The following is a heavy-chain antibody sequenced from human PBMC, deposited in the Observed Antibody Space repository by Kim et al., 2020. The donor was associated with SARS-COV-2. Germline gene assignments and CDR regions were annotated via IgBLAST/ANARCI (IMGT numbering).Heavy chain of an antibody. Sequence: GGSLRLSCAASGIDFSYYYMSWIRQAPGKGLEWVSYISSSGSYTKYAHSLKGRFTISRDNAENSLYLEMDSLRPEDTAVYYCERVAVGASSWYYFDSWG. CDR2: ISSSGSYT. CDR1: GIDFSYYY. D-gene: IGHD6-13*01. V-gene: IGHV3-11*05. J-gene: IGHJ4*01. CDR3: ERVAVGASSWYYFDS.